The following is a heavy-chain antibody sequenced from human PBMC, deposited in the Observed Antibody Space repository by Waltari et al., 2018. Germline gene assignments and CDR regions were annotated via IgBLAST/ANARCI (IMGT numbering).Heavy chain of an antibody. CDR2: VHQSGRS. V-gene: IGHV4-4*02. D-gene: IGHD2-15*01. J-gene: IGHJ4*02. CDR1: GDSISNNFF. CDR3: ASDRGRGLYLDS. Sequence: QVQLQESGPGLVQPSGTLSLTCTVSGDSISNNFFWSWVRQSPGKGLEWIGQVHQSGRSNYNPSLESRVTVSMDTSKNQFSLKMTSVTAADTAIYYCASDRGRGLYLDSWGQGTLVTVSP.